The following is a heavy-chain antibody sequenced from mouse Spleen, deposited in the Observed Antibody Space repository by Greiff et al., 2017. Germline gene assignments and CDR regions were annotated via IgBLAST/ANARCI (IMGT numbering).Heavy chain of an antibody. CDR3: ARRGLRQGGRSVYYVDY. J-gene: IGHJ2*01. CDR1: GYTFTSYW. Sequence: QVQLQQPGAELVMPGASVKLSCKASGYTFTSYWMHWVKQRPGQGLEWIGEIDPSDSYTNYNQKFKGKATLTVDKSSSTAYMQLSSLTSEDSAVYYCARRGLRQGGRSVYYVDYWGQGTTLTVSS. CDR2: IDPSDSYT. V-gene: IGHV1-69*01. D-gene: IGHD2-4*01.